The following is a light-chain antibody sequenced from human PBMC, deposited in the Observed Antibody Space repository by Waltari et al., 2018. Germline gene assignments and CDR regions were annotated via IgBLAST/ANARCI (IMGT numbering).Light chain of an antibody. CDR1: QSVSSY. J-gene: IGKJ2*01. CDR3: QQRSTRFT. Sequence: EIVLTQSPATLSLSPGERATLSCRASQSVSSYLAWYQQKPGQAPRLLIYDASIRATGIPARFSGSGSGTDFTLTISSLEPEDFAVYYCQQRSTRFTFGQGTKLEIK. V-gene: IGKV3-11*01. CDR2: DAS.